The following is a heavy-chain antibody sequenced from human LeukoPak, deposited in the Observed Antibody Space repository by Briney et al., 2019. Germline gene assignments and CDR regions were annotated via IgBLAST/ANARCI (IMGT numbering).Heavy chain of an antibody. D-gene: IGHD1-1*01. CDR2: INPSGGST. J-gene: IGHJ4*02. V-gene: IGHV1-46*01. Sequence: ASVKISCKASGYTFTSYYMHWVRQAPGQGLEWMGIINPSGGSTSYAQKFQGRVTMTRDTSTSTVYMELSSLRSEDTAVYYCARASGERRFDYRGQGTLVTVSS. CDR3: ARASGERRFDY. CDR1: GYTFTSYY.